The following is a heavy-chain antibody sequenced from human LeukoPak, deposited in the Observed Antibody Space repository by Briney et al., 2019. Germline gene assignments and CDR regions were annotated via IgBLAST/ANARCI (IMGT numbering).Heavy chain of an antibody. V-gene: IGHV3-11*04. J-gene: IGHJ6*04. Sequence: PGGSLRLSCAASGFTFSDSYMTWIRQAPGKGLELLSYISGSASDVNYIDSVRGRFTISRDNAKNSLYPQMNSLRAEDTAVYYWAELGITMIGGVWGKGTTVTISS. CDR2: ISGSASDV. CDR3: AELGITMIGGV. CDR1: GFTFSDSY. D-gene: IGHD3-10*02.